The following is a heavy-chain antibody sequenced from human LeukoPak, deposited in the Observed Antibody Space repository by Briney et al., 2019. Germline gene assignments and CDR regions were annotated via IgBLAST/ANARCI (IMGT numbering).Heavy chain of an antibody. CDR3: ARDGSGGWEGAFDI. V-gene: IGHV4-59*01. CDR2: IYYSGSI. J-gene: IGHJ3*02. D-gene: IGHD6-19*01. CDR1: GGSISSYY. Sequence: SETLSLTRTVSGGSISSYYWSWIRQPPGKGLEWIGYIYYSGSINYNPSLKSRVTISVDTSKNQFSLKLSSVTAADTAVYYCARDGSGGWEGAFDIWGQGTMVTVSS.